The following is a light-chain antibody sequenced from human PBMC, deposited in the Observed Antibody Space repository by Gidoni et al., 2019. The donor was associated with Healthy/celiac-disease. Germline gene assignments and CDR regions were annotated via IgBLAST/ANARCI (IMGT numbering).Light chain of an antibody. CDR2: GAS. CDR1: HSGSSSY. J-gene: IGKJ2*01. V-gene: IGKV3-20*01. Sequence: EIVLTQSPGTLYLSPGERATLSCRASHSGSSSYLAWYQQKPGQAPRILIYGASSRATGIPDRFSGSGSGTDFTLTISRLEPEDFAVYYCQQYGSSPYTFGQGTKLEIK. CDR3: QQYGSSPYT.